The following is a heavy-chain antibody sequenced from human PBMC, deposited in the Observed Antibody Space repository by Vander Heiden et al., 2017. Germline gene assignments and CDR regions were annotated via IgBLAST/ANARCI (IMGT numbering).Heavy chain of an antibody. V-gene: IGHV3-23*01. D-gene: IGHD3-22*01. CDR2: ISGRGGST. CDR1: GFTFSLYA. CDR3: AKDYYYDSTGWCDP. Sequence: EVQLLESGGGLVQPGGSLRLSCAASGFTFSLYAMRWVRQAPGKGLEGVSAISGRGGSTYYADSVKGRVIISRDNSKNTLYLQMNSLRAEDTAVYFCAKDYYYDSTGWCDPWGQGTLVTVSS. J-gene: IGHJ5*02.